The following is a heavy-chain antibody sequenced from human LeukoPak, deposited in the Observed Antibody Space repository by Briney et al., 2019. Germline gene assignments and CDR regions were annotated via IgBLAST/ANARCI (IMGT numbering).Heavy chain of an antibody. CDR3: ARAWLYDILTGYHEPFDY. Sequence: SETLSLTCTVSGGSISSGGYDWSWLRQPPGKGLEWIGEINHSGSTNYNPSLKSRVTISVDTSKNQFSLKLSSVTAADTAVYYCARAWLYDILTGYHEPFDYWGQGTLVTVSS. D-gene: IGHD3-9*01. V-gene: IGHV4-39*07. J-gene: IGHJ4*02. CDR2: INHSGST. CDR1: GGSISSGGYD.